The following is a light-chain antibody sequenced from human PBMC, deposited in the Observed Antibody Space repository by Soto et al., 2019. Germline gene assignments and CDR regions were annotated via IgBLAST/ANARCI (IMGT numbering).Light chain of an antibody. Sequence: DIQMTQSPSSLSASVGDRVTITCRASQDIRNALGWYQQKPGKAPKRLIYGASSLQSGVPSRFSGSRSRTEFTLTISSLQPEDFATYYCLQHNSYPFTFGPGTKVDIK. CDR1: QDIRNA. V-gene: IGKV1-17*01. J-gene: IGKJ3*01. CDR3: LQHNSYPFT. CDR2: GAS.